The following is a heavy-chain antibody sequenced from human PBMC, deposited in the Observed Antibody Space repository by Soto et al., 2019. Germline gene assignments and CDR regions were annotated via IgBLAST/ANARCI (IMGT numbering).Heavy chain of an antibody. Sequence: QVQLVQSGAEVKKPGASVKVSCKASGYTFTSYGISWVRQAPGQGLEWMGWISAYNGNTNYAQKLQGRVTMTTGTSTSTAYMELRSLRSDDTAVYYCARDVRPYAPALRSNWFDPWGQGTLVTVSS. CDR2: ISAYNGNT. CDR1: GYTFTSYG. CDR3: ARDVRPYAPALRSNWFDP. V-gene: IGHV1-18*01. D-gene: IGHD3-10*02. J-gene: IGHJ5*02.